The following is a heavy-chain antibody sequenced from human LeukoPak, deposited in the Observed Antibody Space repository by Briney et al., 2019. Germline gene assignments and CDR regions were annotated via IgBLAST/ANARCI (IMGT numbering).Heavy chain of an antibody. CDR1: GFTFSSYE. J-gene: IGHJ4*02. CDR3: VKPSGYSGYGYFFDY. D-gene: IGHD5-12*01. Sequence: GGSLRLSCAASGFTFSSYEMNWVRQAPGKGLEYVSAIVSNGGSTYYADSVKGRFTISRDNSKDTLYLQMSSLRAEDTAVYYCVKPSGYSGYGYFFDYWGQGTLVTVSS. V-gene: IGHV3-64D*06. CDR2: IVSNGGST.